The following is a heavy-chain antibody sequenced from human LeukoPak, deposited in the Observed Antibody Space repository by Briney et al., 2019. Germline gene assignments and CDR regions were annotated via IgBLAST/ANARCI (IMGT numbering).Heavy chain of an antibody. CDR2: INHSGST. D-gene: IGHD3-10*01. V-gene: IGHV4-34*01. CDR1: GGSFSGYY. CDR3: ARDSGTTGEVKFDP. J-gene: IGHJ5*02. Sequence: SETLSLTCAVYGGSFSGYYWSWIRQPPGKGLEWIGEINHSGSTNYNPSLKSRVTMSIDTSNNQFSLRLRFVTAADTAVYYCARDSGTTGEVKFDPWGQGTQVTVSS.